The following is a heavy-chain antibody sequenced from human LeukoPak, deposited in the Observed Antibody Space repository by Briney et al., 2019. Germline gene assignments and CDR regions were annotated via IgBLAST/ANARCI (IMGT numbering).Heavy chain of an antibody. J-gene: IGHJ3*02. V-gene: IGHV1-8*01. CDR1: GYTFTSYD. CDR2: MSPNSGDT. Sequence: ASVKVSCRASGYTFTSYDFNWVRQATGQRPEWMGWMSPNSGDTGYAQKFQGRVTITADESTSTAYMELSSLRSEDTAVYYCASDYCSGGSCYRNAFDIWGQGTMVTVSS. CDR3: ASDYCSGGSCYRNAFDI. D-gene: IGHD2-15*01.